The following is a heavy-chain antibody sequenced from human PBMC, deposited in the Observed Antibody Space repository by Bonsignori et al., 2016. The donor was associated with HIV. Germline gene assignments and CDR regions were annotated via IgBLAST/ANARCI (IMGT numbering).Heavy chain of an antibody. CDR3: ATTDYGGNPDY. Sequence: VRQAPGKGLVWVSRIYSDGSSTSYADSVKGRFTISRDNAKNTLYLQMNSLRTEDTAVYFCATTDYGGNPDYWGRGTLVTVSS. CDR2: IYSDGSST. V-gene: IGHV3-74*01. D-gene: IGHD4-23*01. J-gene: IGHJ4*02.